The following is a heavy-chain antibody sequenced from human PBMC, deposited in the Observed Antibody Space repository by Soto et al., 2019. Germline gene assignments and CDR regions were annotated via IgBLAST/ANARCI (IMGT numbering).Heavy chain of an antibody. CDR3: AKRYDFWSGRWYGLGV. J-gene: IGHJ6*02. CDR2: IYHIGST. CDR1: GASINSANW. Sequence: QVLMEESGPGLVKPSGTLFLTCTVSGASINSANWWVWVRQPPGKGLEWIGEIYHIGSTTYNPSLKSRVTISVDQSKNQFSLKVTSVTAADTGVYYCAKRYDFWSGRWYGLGVWGQGTTVTVSS. V-gene: IGHV4-4*02. D-gene: IGHD3-3*01.